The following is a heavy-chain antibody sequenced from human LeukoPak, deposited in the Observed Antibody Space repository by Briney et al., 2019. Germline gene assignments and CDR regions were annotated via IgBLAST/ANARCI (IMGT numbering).Heavy chain of an antibody. D-gene: IGHD4-11*01. CDR3: ARAVITNYYYYYYMDV. V-gene: IGHV4-34*01. J-gene: IGHJ6*03. Sequence: SETLSLTCAVYGGSFSGYYWSWIRQPPGKGLEWIGEINHSGSTNYNPSLKSRVTISVDTSKNQFSLKLSSVTAADTAVYYCARAVITNYYYYYYMDVWGKGITVTVSS. CDR2: INHSGST. CDR1: GGSFSGYY.